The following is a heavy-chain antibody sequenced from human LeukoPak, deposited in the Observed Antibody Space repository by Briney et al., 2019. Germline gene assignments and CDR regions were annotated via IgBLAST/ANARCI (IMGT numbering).Heavy chain of an antibody. D-gene: IGHD6-13*01. CDR1: GYTFTSYD. J-gene: IGHJ4*02. CDR3: ARGSDSSSWFRGGETHY. V-gene: IGHV1-8*01. CDR2: MNPNSGNT. Sequence: GASVKVSCKASGYTFTSYDINWVRQATGQGLEWMGWMNPNSGNTGYAQKFQGRVTMTRNTSISTAYMELSSLRSEDTAVYYCARGSDSSSWFRGGETHYWGQGTLVTVSS.